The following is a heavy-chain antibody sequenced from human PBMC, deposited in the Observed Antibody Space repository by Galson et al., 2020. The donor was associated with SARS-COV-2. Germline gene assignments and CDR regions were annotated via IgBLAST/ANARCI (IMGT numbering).Heavy chain of an antibody. D-gene: IGHD1-26*01. CDR3: ARDGAGMDV. CDR2: IYYSGST. CDR1: GGSISSYY. V-gene: IGHV4-59*01. Sequence: ASETLSPTCTVSGGSISSYYWSWIRQPPGKGLEWIGYIYYSGSTNYNPSLKSRVTISVDTSKNQFSLKLSSVTAADTAVYYCARDGAGMDVWGQGTTVTVSS. J-gene: IGHJ6*02.